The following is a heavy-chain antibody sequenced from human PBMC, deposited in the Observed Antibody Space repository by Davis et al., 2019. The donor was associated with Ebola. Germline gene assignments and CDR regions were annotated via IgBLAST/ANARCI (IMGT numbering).Heavy chain of an antibody. D-gene: IGHD2-21*02. CDR2: ISHTGDTI. CDR1: GFPFSDHY. CDR3: TRDGPFCGGDCYSDY. Sequence: GGSLRLSCAASGFPFSDHYMRWIRQAPGKGLEPVSYISHTGDTIYYADSVKGRFTISRDNAKNSLYLQMTSLRADDTAVYYCTRDGPFCGGDCYSDYWGQGTLVTVSS. J-gene: IGHJ4*02. V-gene: IGHV3-11*01.